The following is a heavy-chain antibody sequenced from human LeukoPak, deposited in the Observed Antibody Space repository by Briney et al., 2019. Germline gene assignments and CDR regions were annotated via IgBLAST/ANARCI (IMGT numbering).Heavy chain of an antibody. CDR3: WARLIAAVDDDY. D-gene: IGHD6-13*01. J-gene: IGHJ4*02. CDR1: GGTFSSYA. CDR2: IIPIFGTA. Sequence: SVKVSCKASGGTFSSYAISWVRQAPGQGLEWMGGIIPIFGTANYAQKFQGRVTMTRNTSISTAYMELSSLRSEDTAVYYCWARLIAAVDDDYWGQGTLVTVSS. V-gene: IGHV1-69*05.